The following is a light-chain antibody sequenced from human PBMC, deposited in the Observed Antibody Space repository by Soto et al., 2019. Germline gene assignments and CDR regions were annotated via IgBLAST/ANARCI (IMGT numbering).Light chain of an antibody. CDR3: QQHGISHIT. V-gene: IGKV3-20*01. Sequence: VFTQSPGTLSLSPGGSATLSCRASQNINNNYLAWYPHKPGQAPRLLMYDASLRDTGVPDRFRGSGSGTDFTLTITRLEPDDSAVYYCQQHGISHITFGQGTRLEIK. CDR2: DAS. CDR1: QNINNNY. J-gene: IGKJ5*01.